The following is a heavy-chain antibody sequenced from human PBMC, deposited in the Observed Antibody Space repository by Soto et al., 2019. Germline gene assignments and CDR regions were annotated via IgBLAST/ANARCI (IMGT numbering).Heavy chain of an antibody. CDR2: IIPILGIA. CDR3: AREPYDSSGYATLDYYYYYGMDV. J-gene: IGHJ6*02. V-gene: IGHV1-69*04. CDR1: GGTFSSYT. Sequence: SVKVSCKASGGTFSSYTISWVRQAPGQGLEWMGRIIPILGIANYAQKFQGRVTITADKSTSTAYTELSSLRSEDTAVYYCAREPYDSSGYATLDYYYYYGMDVWG. D-gene: IGHD3-22*01.